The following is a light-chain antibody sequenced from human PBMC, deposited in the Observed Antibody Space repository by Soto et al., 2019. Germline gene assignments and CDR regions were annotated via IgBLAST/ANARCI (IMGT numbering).Light chain of an antibody. J-gene: IGLJ2*01. CDR1: SSDVGGYNF. CDR3: TSYTSSSTLV. CDR2: AVT. V-gene: IGLV2-14*01. Sequence: QSALTQPASVSGSPGQSITISCTGTSSDVGGYNFVSWYHQHPGKAPKLLIYAVTNRPSGISNRFSGSKSGNTASLTISGLQAEDEADHYCTSYTSSSTLVFGGGTKLTVL.